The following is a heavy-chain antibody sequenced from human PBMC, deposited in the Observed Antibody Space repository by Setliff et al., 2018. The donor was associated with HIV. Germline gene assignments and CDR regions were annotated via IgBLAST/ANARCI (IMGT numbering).Heavy chain of an antibody. D-gene: IGHD6-13*01. V-gene: IGHV4-59*01. J-gene: IGHJ4*02. Sequence: PSETLSLTCTVSGGFISSYWWSWIRQPPGKGLQWIGHISYSGSTNYNPSLKSRVTISVDTSKNQFSLKLSSVTAVDTAVYYCARHLIPGDPRYSSSWYYWGQGTLVTVSS. CDR3: ARHLIPGDPRYSSSWYY. CDR1: GGFISSYW. CDR2: ISYSGST.